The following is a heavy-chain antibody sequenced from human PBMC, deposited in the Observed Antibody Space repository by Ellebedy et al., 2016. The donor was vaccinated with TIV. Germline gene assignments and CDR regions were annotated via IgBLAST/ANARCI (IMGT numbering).Heavy chain of an antibody. CDR1: GFTFSNYA. J-gene: IGHJ3*02. D-gene: IGHD3-16*01. CDR3: AKPMGPGGRFDAFDI. CDR2: ITGIGTST. Sequence: GESLKISCAASGFTFSNYAMSWVRQAPGKGLEWVSAITGIGTSTYYADSVKGRFTISRDNSKNTRSLQMNSLRADDKAIYYCAKPMGPGGRFDAFDIWGQGTLVTVSS. V-gene: IGHV3-23*01.